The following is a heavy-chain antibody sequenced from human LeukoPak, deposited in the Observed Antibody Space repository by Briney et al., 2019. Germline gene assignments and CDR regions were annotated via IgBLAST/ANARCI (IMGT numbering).Heavy chain of an antibody. CDR1: GGSISNYF. J-gene: IGHJ4*02. CDR3: ARHGQTYSNSFDY. D-gene: IGHD6-13*01. CDR2: IYYSGST. V-gene: IGHV4-59*08. Sequence: SSETLSLTCTVSGGSISNYFWSWIRQPPGKGLEWIGYIYYSGSTNYSPSLKSRVTISIDTSKNQFSLKLSSVTAADTAVYYCARHGQTYSNSFDYWGQGSLVTVSS.